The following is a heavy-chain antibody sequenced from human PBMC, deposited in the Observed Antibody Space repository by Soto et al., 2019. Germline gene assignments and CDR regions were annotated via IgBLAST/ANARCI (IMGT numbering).Heavy chain of an antibody. Sequence: PGGSLRLSCAASGFTFSSYAMSWVRQAPGKGLEWVSAISGSGGSTYYTDSVKGRFTISRENAKNSLYLQMNSLRAGDSAVYYCARDFVDYGMDVWGQGTTVTVSS. D-gene: IGHD3-16*02. CDR2: ISGSGGST. CDR3: ARDFVDYGMDV. J-gene: IGHJ6*02. CDR1: GFTFSSYA. V-gene: IGHV3-23*01.